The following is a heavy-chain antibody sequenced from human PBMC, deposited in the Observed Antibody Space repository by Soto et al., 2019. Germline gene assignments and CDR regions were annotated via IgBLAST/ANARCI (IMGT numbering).Heavy chain of an antibody. D-gene: IGHD3-10*01. CDR2: IDPSDSYT. V-gene: IGHV5-10-1*01. CDR1: VYRFTIYC. J-gene: IGHJ6*02. Sequence: GGSQNISCTGSVYRFTIYCISWGRQMPDKGLEWMRRIDPSDSYTNYSPSFQGDVTISADKSISTAYLQWSSLKASDTAMYYCARRSYYGSGSYYKDYYYYGLEVWGQGPTVTVS. CDR3: ARRSYYGSGSYYKDYYYYGLEV.